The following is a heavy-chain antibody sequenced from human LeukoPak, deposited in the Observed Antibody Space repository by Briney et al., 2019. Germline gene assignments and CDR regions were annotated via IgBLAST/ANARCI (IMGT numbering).Heavy chain of an antibody. CDR1: GYTFTSYY. CDR2: INPSGGST. Sequence: ASVKVSCKASGYTFTSYYMHWVRQAPGQGLEWMGIINPSGGSTSYAQKFQGRVTMTRDMSTSTVYMELSSLRSEDTAVYYCARAQYYDFWSGYYSFDYWGQGTLVTVSS. V-gene: IGHV1-46*01. J-gene: IGHJ4*02. D-gene: IGHD3-3*01. CDR3: ARAQYYDFWSGYYSFDY.